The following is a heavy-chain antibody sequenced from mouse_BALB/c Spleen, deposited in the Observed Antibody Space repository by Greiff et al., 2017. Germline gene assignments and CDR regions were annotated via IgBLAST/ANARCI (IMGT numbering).Heavy chain of an antibody. CDR2: IDPANGNT. J-gene: IGHJ2*01. CDR1: GFNIKDTY. Sequence: VQLQQSGAELVKPGASVKLSCTASGFNIKDTYMHWVKQRPEQGLEWIGRIDPANGNTKYDPKFQGKATITADISSNTAYLQLSSLTSEDTAVYYCALITTVVATPFDYWGQGTTLTVSS. CDR3: ALITTVVATPFDY. D-gene: IGHD1-1*01. V-gene: IGHV14-3*02.